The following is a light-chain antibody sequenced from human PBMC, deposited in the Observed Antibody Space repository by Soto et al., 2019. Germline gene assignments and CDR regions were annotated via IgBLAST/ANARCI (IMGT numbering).Light chain of an antibody. J-gene: IGLJ1*01. V-gene: IGLV2-14*03. CDR2: DVS. CDR1: SSDVGAFNY. CDR3: TSHAGSNNYV. Sequence: QSVLTQPASVSGSPGQAITISCSGTSSDVGAFNYVSWYQQHPGKAPKLMIYDVSNRPSGVSNRFSGSKSGNTASLTISGLRAEDEADYYCTSHAGSNNYVFGTGTKVTVL.